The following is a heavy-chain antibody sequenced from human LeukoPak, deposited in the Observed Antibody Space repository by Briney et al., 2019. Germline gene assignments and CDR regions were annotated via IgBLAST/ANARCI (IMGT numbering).Heavy chain of an antibody. Sequence: PSETLSLTCTVSNYSISSDYYWGWIRQPPGKGLEWIGSLFHSGTIYYTPSLKSRVTTSVDTSNNRFSLKLMSVTAADTAVYYCARATRPREDFDYWGQGTLVTVSS. CDR2: LFHSGTI. J-gene: IGHJ4*02. CDR1: NYSISSDYY. CDR3: ARATRPREDFDY. V-gene: IGHV4-38-2*02. D-gene: IGHD6-6*01.